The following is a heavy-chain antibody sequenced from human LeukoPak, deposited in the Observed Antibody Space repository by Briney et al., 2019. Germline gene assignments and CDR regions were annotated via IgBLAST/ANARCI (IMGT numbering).Heavy chain of an antibody. D-gene: IGHD3-10*01. CDR3: ARGAVREFYYFDY. CDR2: IYHSGST. Sequence: LRLSCAASGFTFSSYAMSWVRQAPGKGLEWIGYIYHSGSTYYNPSLKSRVTISVDRSKNQFSLKLSSVTAADTAVYYCARGAVREFYYFDYWGQGTLVTVSS. CDR1: GFTFSSYA. J-gene: IGHJ4*02. V-gene: IGHV4-30-2*01.